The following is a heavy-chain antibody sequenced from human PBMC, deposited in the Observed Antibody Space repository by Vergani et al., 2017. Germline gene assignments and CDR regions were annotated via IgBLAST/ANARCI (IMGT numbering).Heavy chain of an antibody. CDR3: AKGIGHSIPDGGDY. CDR1: GFTFDDYA. V-gene: IGHV3-9*01. D-gene: IGHD2-15*01. CDR2: ISWNSGSI. J-gene: IGHJ4*02. Sequence: EVQLVESGGGLVQPGRSLRLSCAASGFTFDDYAMHWVRQAPGKGLEWVSGISWNSGSIGYADSVKGRFTISRDNAKNSLYLQMNSLRAEDTALYYCAKGIGHSIPDGGDYWGQGTLVTVSS.